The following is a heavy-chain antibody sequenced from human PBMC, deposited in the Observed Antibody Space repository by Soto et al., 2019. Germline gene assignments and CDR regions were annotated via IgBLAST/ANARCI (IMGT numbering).Heavy chain of an antibody. CDR3: ARGLPNFSSFDS. CDR2: VSSDGSST. Sequence: EVQLGESGGGLVQPGESLRLSCAASGFTFSSYWMHWIRQAPGKGLVWVSRVSSDGSSTVYANSVKGRLTISRDNAKNTLYLQMNSLSDEDTAVYYCARGLPNFSSFDSWGQGTLVTVSS. J-gene: IGHJ4*02. D-gene: IGHD5-12*01. CDR1: GFTFSSYW. V-gene: IGHV3-74*01.